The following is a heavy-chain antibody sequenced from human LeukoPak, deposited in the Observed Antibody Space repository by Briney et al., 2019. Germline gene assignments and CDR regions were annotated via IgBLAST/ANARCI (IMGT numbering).Heavy chain of an antibody. Sequence: PGGSLRLSCAASGFTFSSYEMNWVRQPPGKGLEWIGEINHSGSTNYNPSLKSRVTISVDTSKNQFSLKLSSVTAADTAVYYCARGVYRYSSSWYSLSFDYWGQGTLVTVSS. V-gene: IGHV4-34*01. CDR3: ARGVYRYSSSWYSLSFDY. D-gene: IGHD6-13*01. J-gene: IGHJ4*02. CDR2: INHSGST. CDR1: GFTFSSYE.